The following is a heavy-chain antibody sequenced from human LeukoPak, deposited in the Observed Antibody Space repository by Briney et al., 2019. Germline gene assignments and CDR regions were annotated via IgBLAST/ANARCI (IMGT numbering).Heavy chain of an antibody. CDR1: GGSISSGSYY. J-gene: IGHJ3*02. D-gene: IGHD3-3*01. V-gene: IGHV4-61*02. Sequence: SQTLSLTCTVSGGSISSGSYYWSWIRQPAGKGLEWIGCIYTSGSTNYNPSLKCRVTISIDTSKNQFSLKLSSVPAADTAVYYCARGLRWALRFLEWCPPPNDAFHIWGQGTKVTVSS. CDR2: IYTSGST. CDR3: ARGLRWALRFLEWCPPPNDAFHI.